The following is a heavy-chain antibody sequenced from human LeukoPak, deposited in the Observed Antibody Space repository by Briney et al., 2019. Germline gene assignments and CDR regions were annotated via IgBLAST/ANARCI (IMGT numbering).Heavy chain of an antibody. V-gene: IGHV3-74*01. Sequence: PGRSLRLSCAASGFTFNTAWMHWVRQAPGKGLVWVSRIYSDGSDKTYADSVKGRFTISRDNAKNKLYLQMNSLRAEDSAVYYCATDSGHAFSFWGQGTKITVS. CDR2: IYSDGSDK. CDR3: ATDSGHAFSF. J-gene: IGHJ3*01. D-gene: IGHD3-10*01. CDR1: GFTFNTAW.